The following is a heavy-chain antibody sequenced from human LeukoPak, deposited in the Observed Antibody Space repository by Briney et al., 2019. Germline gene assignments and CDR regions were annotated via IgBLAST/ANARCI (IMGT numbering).Heavy chain of an antibody. V-gene: IGHV3-7*01. CDR2: INEDGSEK. Sequence: GGSLRLSCAASGFTFSTYWMSWVRQLPGKGLQWVANINEDGSEKDYVDSVNGRFTISRDSAKNSLYLQMDSLRAEDTAVYYCARDYGGRLGYFDYWGQGTLVTVSS. CDR1: GFTFSTYW. D-gene: IGHD4-23*01. J-gene: IGHJ4*02. CDR3: ARDYGGRLGYFDY.